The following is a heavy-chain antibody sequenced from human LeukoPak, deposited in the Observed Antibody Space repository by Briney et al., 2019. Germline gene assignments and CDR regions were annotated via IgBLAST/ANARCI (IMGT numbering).Heavy chain of an antibody. CDR3: AKEGITYYFDSSGYYDY. CDR2: ISGSGGST. Sequence: GGSLRLSCAASGFIFNDYYIDWVRQAPGKGLKWVSAISGSGGSTYYADSVKGRFTISRGNSMNTLYLQMNSLRAEDTAVYYCAKEGITYYFDSSGYYDYWGQGTLVTVSS. V-gene: IGHV3-23*01. CDR1: GFIFNDYY. D-gene: IGHD3-22*01. J-gene: IGHJ4*02.